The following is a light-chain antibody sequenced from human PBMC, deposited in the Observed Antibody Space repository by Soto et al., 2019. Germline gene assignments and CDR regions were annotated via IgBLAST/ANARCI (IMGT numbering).Light chain of an antibody. J-gene: IGLJ2*01. CDR2: AVS. CDR1: RSDVGGYNS. CDR3: SSYAGSNNFEDVV. V-gene: IGLV2-8*01. Sequence: QSALTQPPSASGSPGQSVTISCTGTRSDVGGYNSVSWSQQHPGQAPKLMLYAVSKRPSGVPDRFSGSKSGNTASLTVSGLQAEDEADYYCSSYAGSNNFEDVVFGGGTKLTVL.